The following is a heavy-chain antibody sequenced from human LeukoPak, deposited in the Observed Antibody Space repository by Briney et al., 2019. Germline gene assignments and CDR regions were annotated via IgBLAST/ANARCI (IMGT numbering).Heavy chain of an antibody. CDR1: GFTFSSYW. CDR2: IKQDGSEK. D-gene: IGHD3-3*01. V-gene: IGHV3-7*01. J-gene: IGHJ5*02. Sequence: GGSLRLSCAASGFTFSSYWMSWVRQAPGKGLEWVANIKQDGSEKYYVDSVKGRFTISRDNAKNSLYLQMNSLRAEDTAVYYCARDRRGYDFWSGYYTSWGQGTLVTVSS. CDR3: ARDRRGYDFWSGYYTS.